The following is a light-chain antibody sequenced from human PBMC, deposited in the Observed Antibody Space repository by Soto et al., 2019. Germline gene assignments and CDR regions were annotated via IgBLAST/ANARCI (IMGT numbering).Light chain of an antibody. CDR1: QSVTSN. V-gene: IGKV3D-15*01. CDR3: QQYNIWPPPNT. CDR2: GAS. J-gene: IGKJ5*01. Sequence: EIVMTQSPATLSVSPGERATLSCRASQSVTSNLAWYQQKPGQAPKLLIYGASTRATGIPARFSGSGSGTESTLTISSLQTDDFAVYNCQQYNIWPPPNTFGQGTRLEIK.